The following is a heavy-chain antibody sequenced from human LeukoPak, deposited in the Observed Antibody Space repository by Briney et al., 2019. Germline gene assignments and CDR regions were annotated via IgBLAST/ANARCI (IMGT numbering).Heavy chain of an antibody. CDR2: IYYSGST. D-gene: IGHD2-15*01. CDR3: ASVDFGNAPLFDY. Sequence: SETLSLTCTVSGAPISSYYWSWIRQPPGKGLEWIGYIYYSGSTNYNPSLKSRVTLSVATSKKQLSLKLSSVTAADTAVYYCASVDFGNAPLFDYWGQGSLVTVSS. CDR1: GAPISSYY. V-gene: IGHV4-59*08. J-gene: IGHJ4*02.